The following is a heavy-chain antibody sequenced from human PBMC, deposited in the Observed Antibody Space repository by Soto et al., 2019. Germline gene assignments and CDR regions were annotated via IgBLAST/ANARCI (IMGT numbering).Heavy chain of an antibody. J-gene: IGHJ6*03. CDR2: ISNNGAHT. CDR1: GFTFSNYE. V-gene: IGHV3-64*01. Sequence: EAQLVESGGGLVQPGGSLRLSCAASGFTFSNYEMHWVRQAPGKGLEYVSGISNNGAHTDYAKSVKGRFTISRDNSENTLYLQSGSLRAADMALYYCARRGYGSRWPNVYMDVWGKGTTVTVSS. CDR3: ARRGYGSRWPNVYMDV. D-gene: IGHD6-13*01.